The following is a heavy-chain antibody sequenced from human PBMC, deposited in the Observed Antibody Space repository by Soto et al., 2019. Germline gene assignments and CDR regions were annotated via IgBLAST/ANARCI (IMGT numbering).Heavy chain of an antibody. Sequence: GGSLRLSCAASGFTFSTYDMHWVRQATGKGLEWVSAIGTAGDTYYPGSVKGRFTISRENAKNFLYLQMNSLRAGDTAVYYCARGCSTSCYVSLRAAPMDVWGQGTTVTVSS. CDR3: ARGCSTSCYVSLRAAPMDV. CDR2: IGTAGDT. CDR1: GFTFSTYD. V-gene: IGHV3-13*04. J-gene: IGHJ6*02. D-gene: IGHD2-2*01.